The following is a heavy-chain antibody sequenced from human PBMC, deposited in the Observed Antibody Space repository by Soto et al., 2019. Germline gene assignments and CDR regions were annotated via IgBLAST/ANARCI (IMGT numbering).Heavy chain of an antibody. D-gene: IGHD3-10*01. CDR1: GYTFTSYG. J-gene: IGHJ5*02. CDR2: ISAYNGNT. Sequence: ASVKVSCKASGYTFTSYGISWVRQAPGQGLEWMGWISAYNGNTNYAQKLQGRVTMTTDTSTSTAYMELRSPRSDDTAVYYCARVRWYYGSGSYYKALNWFDPWGQGTLVTVSS. CDR3: ARVRWYYGSGSYYKALNWFDP. V-gene: IGHV1-18*01.